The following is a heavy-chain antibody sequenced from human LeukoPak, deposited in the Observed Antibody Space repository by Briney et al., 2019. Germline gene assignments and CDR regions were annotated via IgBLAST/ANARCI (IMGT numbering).Heavy chain of an antibody. CDR2: INSGGST. V-gene: IGHV3-53*01. CDR3: ASRSVSSRSGDFDY. J-gene: IGHJ4*02. Sequence: GGSLRLSCAASGFTVSSKYMSWVRQAPGKGLEWVSVINSGGSTHYADSVKGRFTISRDTSKNTLYLRMNSLRAEDTAVYYCASRSVSSRSGDFDYWGQGTLVTVSS. CDR1: GFTVSSKY. D-gene: IGHD6-25*01.